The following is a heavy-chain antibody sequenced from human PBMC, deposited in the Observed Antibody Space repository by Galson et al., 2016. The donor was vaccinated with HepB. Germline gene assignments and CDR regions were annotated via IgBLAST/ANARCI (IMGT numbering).Heavy chain of an antibody. CDR3: ARPFAYGPRSSFNL. V-gene: IGHV4-34*01. J-gene: IGHJ3*01. CDR1: GGAFNGYY. D-gene: IGHD3-10*01. Sequence: ETLSLTCVGSGGAFNGYYWSWIRQPPGKGLEWIGEINHSGSTNYNPSLQNRVTMSVDTSMKELSLKINSVTAADSAVYFCARPFAYGPRSSFNLWGQGTMVTVSS. CDR2: INHSGST.